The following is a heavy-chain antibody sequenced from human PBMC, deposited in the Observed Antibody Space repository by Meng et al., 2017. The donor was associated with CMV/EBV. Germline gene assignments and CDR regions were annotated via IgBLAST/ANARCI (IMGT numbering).Heavy chain of an antibody. CDR3: ARDSSGYGLGY. D-gene: IGHD3-22*01. Sequence: SETLSLTCTVSGGSISDYYWSWIRQPPGKGLEWIGYIFYSGSTNYNPSLKSRVTMSVDTSKNQFSLKLSSVTAADTAVYYCARDSSGYGLGYWGQGTLVTVSS. CDR1: GGSISDYY. V-gene: IGHV4-59*01. J-gene: IGHJ4*02. CDR2: IFYSGST.